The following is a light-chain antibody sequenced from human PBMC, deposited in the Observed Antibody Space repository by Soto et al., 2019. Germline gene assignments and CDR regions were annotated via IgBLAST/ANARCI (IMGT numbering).Light chain of an antibody. CDR3: SLYTSSSLYV. CDR1: STDFVSYNR. V-gene: IGLV2-18*01. Sequence: QSVLAQPPSVSGSPGQSVTISCTGTSTDFVSYNRVSWYQQPPGTAPKLMIYEVSKRPSGVPDRFSGSKSGNTASLTISGLQAADEADYYCSLYTSSSLYVFGTGTKVT. CDR2: EVS. J-gene: IGLJ1*01.